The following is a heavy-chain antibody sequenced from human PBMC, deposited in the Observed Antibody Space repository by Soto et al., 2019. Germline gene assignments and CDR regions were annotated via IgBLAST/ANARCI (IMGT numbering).Heavy chain of an antibody. D-gene: IGHD3-22*01. V-gene: IGHV3-21*01. J-gene: IGHJ5*02. CDR1: GFTFSSYS. CDR3: AREDSSGYYYWFDP. Sequence: GGSLRLSCAASGFTFSSYSMNWVRQAPGKGREWVSSISSSSSYIYYADSVKGRFTISRDNAKNSLYMQLNSLRAEDTSVYYCAREDSSGYYYWFDPWGQGTLVTVSS. CDR2: ISSSSSYI.